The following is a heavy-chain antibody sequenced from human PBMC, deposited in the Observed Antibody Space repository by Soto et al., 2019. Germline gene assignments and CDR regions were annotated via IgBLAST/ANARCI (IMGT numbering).Heavy chain of an antibody. D-gene: IGHD5-18*01. CDR3: TTDPFVSDVDTAMVTRA. CDR2: IKSKTDGGTT. V-gene: IGHV3-15*07. Sequence: GESLKISCAASGFTFSNAWMNWVRQAPGKGLEWVGRIKSKTDGGTTDYAAPVKGRFTISRDDSKNTLYLQMNSLKTEDTAVYYCTTDPFVSDVDTAMVTRAWGQGTLVTVSS. J-gene: IGHJ5*02. CDR1: GFTFSNAW.